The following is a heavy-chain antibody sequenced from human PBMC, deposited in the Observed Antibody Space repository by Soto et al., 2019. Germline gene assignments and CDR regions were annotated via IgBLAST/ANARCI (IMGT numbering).Heavy chain of an antibody. Sequence: QVQLVQSGAEVKKPGASVKVSCKASGYTFTSYGISWVRQAPGQGLEWMGWISAYNGNTNYAQKLQGRVTMTTDTSTSTAYMELRSLRSDDTAVYYCAREQGVRGYSYGISHLDYWGQGTLVTVSS. V-gene: IGHV1-18*01. J-gene: IGHJ4*02. CDR1: GYTFTSYG. D-gene: IGHD5-18*01. CDR3: AREQGVRGYSYGISHLDY. CDR2: ISAYNGNT.